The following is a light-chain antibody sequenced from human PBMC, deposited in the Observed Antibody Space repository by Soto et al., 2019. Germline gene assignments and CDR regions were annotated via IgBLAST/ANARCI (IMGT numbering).Light chain of an antibody. CDR1: SSNVGNNA. CDR2: YDD. CDR3: AVWDDSLNGVV. J-gene: IGLJ2*01. Sequence: QSVLTQPPSVSEAPRQRVTISCSGSSSNVGNNAVNWYQQLPGKAPKLLIYYDDLLPSGVSDRFSGSKSGTSASLAISGLQCEDEADYYCAVWDDSLNGVVFGGGTKLTVL. V-gene: IGLV1-36*01.